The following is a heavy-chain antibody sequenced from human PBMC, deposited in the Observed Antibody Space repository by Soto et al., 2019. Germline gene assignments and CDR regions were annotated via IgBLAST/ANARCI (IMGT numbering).Heavy chain of an antibody. CDR2: ISSSSSTI. J-gene: IGHJ3*02. V-gene: IGHV3-48*01. CDR3: ARDSGSPDAFDI. Sequence: EVQLVESGGGLVQPGGSLRLSCAASGFIFNSYTMNWVRQAPGKGLEWVSYISSSSSTIYYADSVKGRFTISRDNAKNSLYLQMNSLRVEDTAVYYCARDSGSPDAFDIWGQGTTVTVSS. CDR1: GFIFNSYT. D-gene: IGHD1-26*01.